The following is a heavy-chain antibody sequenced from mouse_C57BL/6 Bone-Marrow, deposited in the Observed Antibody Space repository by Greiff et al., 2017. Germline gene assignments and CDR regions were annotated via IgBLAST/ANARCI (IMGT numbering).Heavy chain of an antibody. Sequence: VQLKESGAELVRPGASVKLSCTASGFNIKDDYMHWVKPRPEQGLEWIGWIDPENGETGYASKFQDKATITADTSSNTAYLQLSSLTSEDTAVYYCTSLLCLSYWGQGTMVTVSA. J-gene: IGHJ3*01. CDR1: GFNIKDDY. CDR3: TSLLCLSY. CDR2: IDPENGET. V-gene: IGHV14-4*01. D-gene: IGHD2-2*01.